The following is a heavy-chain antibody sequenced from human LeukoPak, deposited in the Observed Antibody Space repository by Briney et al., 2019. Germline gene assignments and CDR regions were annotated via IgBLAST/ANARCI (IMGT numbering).Heavy chain of an antibody. Sequence: AGGSLILSCAASEFTFSNYAMQWVRQAPGNGLEWVSGISASGGSTWYADTVKGRFTISRDTSKNTLYLQMNSLRAEDTAVYYCAKYVSAKGPPYALDVWGQGTTVTVSS. D-gene: IGHD3-10*02. CDR3: AKYVSAKGPPYALDV. CDR2: ISASGGST. V-gene: IGHV3-23*01. CDR1: EFTFSNYA. J-gene: IGHJ6*02.